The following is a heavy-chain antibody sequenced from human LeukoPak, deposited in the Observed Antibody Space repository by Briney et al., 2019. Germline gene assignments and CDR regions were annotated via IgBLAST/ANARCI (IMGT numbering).Heavy chain of an antibody. Sequence: PSETLSLTCAVYGGSFSGYYWSWIRHPPGKGLEWIGEINHSGSTNYNPSLKSRVTISVDTSKNQFSLKLSSVTAADTAVYYCARGPGADYDILTGYYPDDAFDIWGQGTMVTVSS. D-gene: IGHD3-9*01. V-gene: IGHV4-34*01. CDR3: ARGPGADYDILTGYYPDDAFDI. J-gene: IGHJ3*02. CDR2: INHSGST. CDR1: GGSFSGYY.